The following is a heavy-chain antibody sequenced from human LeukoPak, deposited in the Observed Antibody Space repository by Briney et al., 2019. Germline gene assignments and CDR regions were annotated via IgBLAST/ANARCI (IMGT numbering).Heavy chain of an antibody. J-gene: IGHJ4*02. Sequence: GASVKVSCKASGYTFTGYYMHWVRQAPGQGLEWMGWINPNSGGTNYAQKFQGRVTMTRDTSISTAYMELNSLRAEDTAVYYCARARVGYSSGWYDLRFDYWGQGTLVTVSS. CDR3: ARARVGYSSGWYDLRFDY. V-gene: IGHV1-2*02. D-gene: IGHD6-19*01. CDR1: GYTFTGYY. CDR2: INPNSGGT.